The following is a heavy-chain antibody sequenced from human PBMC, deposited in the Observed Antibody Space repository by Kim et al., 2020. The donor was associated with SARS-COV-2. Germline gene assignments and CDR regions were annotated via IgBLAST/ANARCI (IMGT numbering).Heavy chain of an antibody. CDR1: GFTFSSYA. V-gene: IGHV3-23*01. Sequence: GGSLRLSCAASGFTFSSYAMNWVRQAPGKGLEWVSAISGSSGSTYYADSVKGRFTISRDNSKNTLYLQMNSLRAEDTAVYYCAKVRDYYDSSGYKYYFDYWGQGTLVTASP. J-gene: IGHJ4*02. D-gene: IGHD3-22*01. CDR3: AKVRDYYDSSGYKYYFDY. CDR2: ISGSSGST.